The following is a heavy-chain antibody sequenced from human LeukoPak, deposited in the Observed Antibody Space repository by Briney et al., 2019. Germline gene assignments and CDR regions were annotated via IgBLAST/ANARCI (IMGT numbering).Heavy chain of an antibody. D-gene: IGHD3-3*01. CDR1: GFTFSTYA. V-gene: IGHV3-30-3*02. Sequence: GRSLRLSCAASGFTFSTYAMDWVRQAPGKGLEWVAIISSDGTIENYADSVRGRFSISRGNSKNTLYLQMNSLRAEDTAVYYCAKLVTIFGVVIPSYFDYWGQGTLVTVSS. CDR2: ISSDGTIE. CDR3: AKLVTIFGVVIPSYFDY. J-gene: IGHJ4*02.